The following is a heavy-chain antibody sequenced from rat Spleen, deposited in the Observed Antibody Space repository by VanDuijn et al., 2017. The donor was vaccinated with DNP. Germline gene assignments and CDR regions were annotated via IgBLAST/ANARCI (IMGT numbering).Heavy chain of an antibody. D-gene: IGHD1-1*01. V-gene: IGHV5S10*01. Sequence: EVQLVESGGGLVQPGRSLKLSCAASGFTFSDYNMAWVRQAPKKGLEWVAIISHSDGRSYYPDSVKGRFTISRDNAQSTLYLQMNSLKSEDTATYYCSRESQYRFDYWGQGVMVTVSS. CDR1: GFTFSDYN. CDR3: SRESQYRFDY. J-gene: IGHJ2*01. CDR2: ISHSDGRS.